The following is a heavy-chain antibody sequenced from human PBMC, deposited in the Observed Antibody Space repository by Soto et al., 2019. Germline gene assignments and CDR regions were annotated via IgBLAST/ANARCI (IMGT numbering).Heavy chain of an antibody. Sequence: QLQLQESGPGLVKPSETLSLTCTVSGGSISSSSYYWGWIRQPPGKGLECIGSIYYSGSTYYNPSLKSRVTISVDTSKNQFSLKLSSVTAADTAVYYCARLHHYEDYYDSSGYSSRFDYWGQGTLVTVSS. V-gene: IGHV4-39*01. J-gene: IGHJ4*02. D-gene: IGHD3-22*01. CDR2: IYYSGST. CDR3: ARLHHYEDYYDSSGYSSRFDY. CDR1: GGSISSSSYY.